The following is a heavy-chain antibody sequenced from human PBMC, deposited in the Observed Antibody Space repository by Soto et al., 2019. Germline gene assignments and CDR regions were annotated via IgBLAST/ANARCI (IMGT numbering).Heavy chain of an antibody. J-gene: IGHJ4*02. V-gene: IGHV4-39*01. D-gene: IGHD2-15*01. Sequence: QLQLQESGPGLVKPSETLSLTCTVSGGSISSTNYYWGWIRQPPGKGLEWIASIYYSGSTYYNPSLRSRVTISVDTSKDPFSLNLSSMTAADTAVYYCAFSPACRGDGSCSPYFDFWGQGALVTVSS. CDR2: IYYSGST. CDR1: GGSISSTNYY. CDR3: AFSPACRGDGSCSPYFDF.